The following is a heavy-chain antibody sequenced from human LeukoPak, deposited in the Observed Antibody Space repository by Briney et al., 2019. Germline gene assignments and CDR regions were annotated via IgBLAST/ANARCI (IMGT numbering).Heavy chain of an antibody. CDR1: GFTFSTYW. CDR3: AKNGAYSYEDYFDY. CDR2: INNDGSGT. J-gene: IGHJ4*02. D-gene: IGHD5-18*01. Sequence: QPGGSLRLSCAASGFTFSTYWMHWVRQVPGKGLVWVSRINNDGSGTFYADSVKGRFTISRDNAKNTLYLQMDSLRAEDAAIYYCAKNGAYSYEDYFDYWGQGTLVTVSS. V-gene: IGHV3-74*01.